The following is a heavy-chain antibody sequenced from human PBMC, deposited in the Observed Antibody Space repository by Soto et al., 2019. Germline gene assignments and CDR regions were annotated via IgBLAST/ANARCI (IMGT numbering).Heavy chain of an antibody. J-gene: IGHJ3*02. CDR3: AREALGAAAGTGDAFDI. CDR2: ISSSSSTI. D-gene: IGHD6-13*01. V-gene: IGHV3-48*01. Sequence: GSLRLSCAASGFTFSSYSMNWVRQAPGKGLEWVSYISSSSSTIYYADSVKGRFTISRDNAKNSLYLQMNSLRAEDTAVYYCAREALGAAAGTGDAFDIWGQGTMVTVSS. CDR1: GFTFSSYS.